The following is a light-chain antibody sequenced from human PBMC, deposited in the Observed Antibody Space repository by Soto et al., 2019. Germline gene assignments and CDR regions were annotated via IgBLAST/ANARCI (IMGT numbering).Light chain of an antibody. J-gene: IGLJ3*02. V-gene: IGLV2-14*01. CDR1: SSDVGGYNY. Sequence: QSVLTQPASVSGSPGQSITISCTGTSSDVGGYNYVSWYQQQSGKAPKLMIHEVSNRPSGVSNRFSGSNSGNTASLTISGLQAEDEADYYCTSYSRYRVLVFGGGTKVTVL. CDR3: TSYSRYRVLV. CDR2: EVS.